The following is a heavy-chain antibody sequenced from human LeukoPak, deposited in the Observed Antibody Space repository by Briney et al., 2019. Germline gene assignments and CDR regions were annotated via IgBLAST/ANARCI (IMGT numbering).Heavy chain of an antibody. CDR1: GFTFKDYG. D-gene: IGHD1-26*01. CDR3: AKHMRATNTYSFFGLDV. J-gene: IGHJ6*02. Sequence: GGSLRPSCAATGFTFKDYGMHWVRQPPGKGLEWVSSINWNGGGTDYADSVKGRFTISRDNAKNSLYLQLSSLRPEDTALYYCAKHMRATNTYSFFGLDVWGQGTTVTVSS. CDR2: INWNGGGT. V-gene: IGHV3-9*01.